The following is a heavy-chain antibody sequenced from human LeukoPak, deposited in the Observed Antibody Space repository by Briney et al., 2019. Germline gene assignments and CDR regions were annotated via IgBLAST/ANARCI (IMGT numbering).Heavy chain of an antibody. CDR2: IIPIFGTA. Sequence: ASVKVSCKASGGNFSNYANSWVRQAPGQGLESMGGIIPIFGTANYAQKFQGRVTIIADESMNTAYMELSSLRSEDTAVYYCARGDYWGQGTLVTVSS. V-gene: IGHV1-69*01. J-gene: IGHJ4*02. CDR1: GGNFSNYA. CDR3: ARGDY.